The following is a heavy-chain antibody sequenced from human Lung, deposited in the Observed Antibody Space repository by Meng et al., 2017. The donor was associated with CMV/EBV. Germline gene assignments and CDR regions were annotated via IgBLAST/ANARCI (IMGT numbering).Heavy chain of an antibody. CDR2: IFSGGSTA. CDR3: AKTEYYDSSGYDK. D-gene: IGHD3-22*01. J-gene: IGHJ4*02. Sequence: GGSLRLSCAASGFTFSSYAMSWVRQPPGQGLEWVSVIFSGGSTAYYADSVTGRFTISRDNSKNTLYLQMNSLRAEDTAVYYCAKTEYYDSSGYDKWGQGTLVTVSS. CDR1: GFTFSSYA. V-gene: IGHV3-23*03.